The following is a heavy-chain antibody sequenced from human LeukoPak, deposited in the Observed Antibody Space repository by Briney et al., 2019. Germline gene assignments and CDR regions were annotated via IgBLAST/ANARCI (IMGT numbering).Heavy chain of an antibody. CDR1: GFTFSSSA. D-gene: IGHD3-10*01. CDR3: ARDRFDYYGSGKNAFDI. CDR2: ISGSGGST. Sequence: GGSLRLSCAASGFTFSSSAMSWVRQAPGKGLEWVSGISGSGGSTYYADSVKGRFTISRDNAKNSLYLQMNSLRAEDTAVYYCARDRFDYYGSGKNAFDIWGQGTMVTVSS. J-gene: IGHJ3*02. V-gene: IGHV3-23*01.